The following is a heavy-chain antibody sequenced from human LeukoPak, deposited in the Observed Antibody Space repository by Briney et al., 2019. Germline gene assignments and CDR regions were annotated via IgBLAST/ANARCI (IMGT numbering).Heavy chain of an antibody. V-gene: IGHV3-30*18. J-gene: IGHJ5*02. D-gene: IGHD3-10*01. CDR2: ISYDGSNK. Sequence: PGRSLRLSCAASGFTFSSYGMHWVRQAPGKGLEWVAVISYDGSNKYYADSVKGRFTISRDNSKNTLYLQMNSLRAEDTAVYYCAKDGLLLWFGESNWFDPWGQGTLVTVSS. CDR1: GFTFSSYG. CDR3: AKDGLLLWFGESNWFDP.